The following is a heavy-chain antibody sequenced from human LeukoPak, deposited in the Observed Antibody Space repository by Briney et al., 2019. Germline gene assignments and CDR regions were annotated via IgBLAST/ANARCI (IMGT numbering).Heavy chain of an antibody. Sequence: GGSLRLSGAASGFTFTSYSMSWVRQAPGKGLEWVSGTSDRGDYTYYADSVKGRFTISRDSSKNTLFLQMNSLRAEDTALYFCARKAQYNGHYPLDYWGQGTLVTVSS. CDR3: ARKAQYNGHYPLDY. CDR1: GFTFTSYS. J-gene: IGHJ4*02. D-gene: IGHD1-7*01. CDR2: TSDRGDYT. V-gene: IGHV3-23*01.